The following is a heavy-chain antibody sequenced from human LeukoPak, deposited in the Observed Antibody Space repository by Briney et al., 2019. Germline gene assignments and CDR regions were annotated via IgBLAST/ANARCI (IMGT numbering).Heavy chain of an antibody. Sequence: PGRSLRLSCAASGFTFSSYAMHWVRQAPGKGLEWGAVISYDGSNKYYADSVKGRFTISRDNSKNTLYLQMNSLRAEDTAVYYCARVTDYYDSSGCPDYWGQGTLVTVSS. V-gene: IGHV3-30*04. CDR1: GFTFSSYA. D-gene: IGHD3-22*01. CDR2: ISYDGSNK. CDR3: ARVTDYYDSSGCPDY. J-gene: IGHJ4*02.